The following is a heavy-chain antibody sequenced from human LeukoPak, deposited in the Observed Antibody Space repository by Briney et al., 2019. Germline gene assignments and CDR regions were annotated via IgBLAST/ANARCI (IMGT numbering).Heavy chain of an antibody. Sequence: SETLSLACTVAGGSISSSSDYWGWLRQPPGKGLEWFGRIYYSGSTYYNPSLKSRVTISVDTSNNQFSLKLSSVTPADTAVYYCASTALGYCSSTSCFTPHFFDYWGQGTLVTVSS. CDR3: ASTALGYCSSTSCFTPHFFDY. D-gene: IGHD2-2*01. V-gene: IGHV4-39*01. CDR1: GGSISSSSDY. J-gene: IGHJ4*02. CDR2: IYYSGST.